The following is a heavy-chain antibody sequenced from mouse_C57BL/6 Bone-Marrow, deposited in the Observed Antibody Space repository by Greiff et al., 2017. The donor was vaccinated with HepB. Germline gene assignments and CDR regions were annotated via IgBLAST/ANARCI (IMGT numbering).Heavy chain of an antibody. J-gene: IGHJ2*01. Sequence: EVHLVESEGGLVQPGSSMKLSCTASGFTFSDYYMAWVRQVPEKGLEWVANINYDGSSTYYLDSLKSRFIISRDNAKNILYLQMSSLKSEDTATYYCARGGYYGSSSAYYFDYWGQGTTLTVSS. V-gene: IGHV5-16*01. CDR2: INYDGSST. CDR1: GFTFSDYY. CDR3: ARGGYYGSSSAYYFDY. D-gene: IGHD1-1*01.